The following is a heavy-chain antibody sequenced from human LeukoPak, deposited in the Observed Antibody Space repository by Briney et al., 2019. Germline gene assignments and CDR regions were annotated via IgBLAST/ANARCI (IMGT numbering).Heavy chain of an antibody. D-gene: IGHD3-9*01. V-gene: IGHV1-18*01. Sequence: ASVKVSCKASGYTFTSYGISWVRQAPGQGLEWMGWISAYNGNTNYAQKLQGRVTMTTDTSTSTAYMELRSLRSDDTAVYYCARSENLRYFDWYDYWGQGTLATVSS. CDR2: ISAYNGNT. CDR3: ARSENLRYFDWYDY. J-gene: IGHJ4*02. CDR1: GYTFTSYG.